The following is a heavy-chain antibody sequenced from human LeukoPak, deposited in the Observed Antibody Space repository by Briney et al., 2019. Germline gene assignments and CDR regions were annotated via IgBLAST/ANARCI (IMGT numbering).Heavy chain of an antibody. Sequence: NPGGSLRLSCAASGFTFSSYSMNWVRQAPGKGLEWVSSISSSSSYIYYADSVKGRFTISRDNAKNSLYLQMNSLRAEDTAVYYCARDLGSYYDSSGYYYGLDYWGQGTLVTVSS. D-gene: IGHD3-22*01. V-gene: IGHV3-21*01. CDR2: ISSSSSYI. CDR3: ARDLGSYYDSSGYYYGLDY. J-gene: IGHJ4*02. CDR1: GFTFSSYS.